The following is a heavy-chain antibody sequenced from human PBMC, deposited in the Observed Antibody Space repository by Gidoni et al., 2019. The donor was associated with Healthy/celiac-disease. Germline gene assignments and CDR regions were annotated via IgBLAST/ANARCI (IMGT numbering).Heavy chain of an antibody. J-gene: IGHJ4*02. V-gene: IGHV3-23*01. CDR2: ISGSGGST. CDR3: QGGGSCVS. CDR1: GFTFSSYA. D-gene: IGHD2-15*01. Sequence: EVQLLESGGGFVQPWGSLRLSCAASGFTFSSYAMSWVSPAPGKGLEWVSAISGSGGSTYYADSVKGRFTISRDNSKNTLYLQINSLRAEDTAVYYCQGGGSCVSWGQGTLVTVSS.